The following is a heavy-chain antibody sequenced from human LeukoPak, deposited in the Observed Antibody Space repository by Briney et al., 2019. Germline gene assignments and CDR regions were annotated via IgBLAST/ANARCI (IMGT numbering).Heavy chain of an antibody. CDR3: ARIDFVDYYSDY. CDR1: GGSISSGGYY. CDR2: IYYSGST. D-gene: IGHD3-3*01. J-gene: IGHJ4*02. V-gene: IGHV4-31*03. Sequence: SQTLSLTCTVSGGSISSGGYYWSWIRQHPGKGLEWIGYIYYSGSTYYNPSLKSRVTISVDTSKNQFSLKLSSVTAADTAVYYCARIDFVDYYSDYWGQGTLVTVSS.